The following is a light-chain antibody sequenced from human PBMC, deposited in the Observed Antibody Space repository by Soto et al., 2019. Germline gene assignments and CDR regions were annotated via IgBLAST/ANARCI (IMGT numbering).Light chain of an antibody. CDR1: QDITIY. CDR2: DAS. Sequence: DIQMTQSPPSLSASVGERVTITCQASQDITIYLNWYQQRPGRAPKLLIYDASTLETGVPSRFSGSGAGTFFAFTITSLQPEDIATYYCQQYENLPFTFGPGTKVAI. V-gene: IGKV1-33*01. CDR3: QQYENLPFT. J-gene: IGKJ3*01.